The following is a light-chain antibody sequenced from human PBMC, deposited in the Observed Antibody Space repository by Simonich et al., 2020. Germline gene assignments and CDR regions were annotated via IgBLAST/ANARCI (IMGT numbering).Light chain of an antibody. CDR1: SSDVGGYNY. J-gene: IGLJ3*02. CDR2: DVS. V-gene: IGLV2-14*01. CDR3: SSYTSSSTWV. Sequence: QSALPHPPSVSGSPGQSIPISCTGTSSDVGGYNYVSWYQQHPGKPPKLMIYDVSKRPSGVSNRFSGSKSGNTASLTISGLQAEDEADYYCSSYTSSSTWVFGGGTKLTVL.